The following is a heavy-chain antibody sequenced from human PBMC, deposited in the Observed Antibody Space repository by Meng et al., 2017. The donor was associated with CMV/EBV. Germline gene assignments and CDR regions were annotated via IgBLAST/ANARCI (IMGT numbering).Heavy chain of an antibody. Sequence: GESLKISCAASGFTFSNAWMSWVRQAPGKGLEWVGRIKSKTDGGTTDYAAPVKGRFTISRDDSKNTLYLQMNSLKTEDTAVYYCTTAAYYDFWSGYYLNYFDYWGQGTLVTVS. V-gene: IGHV3-15*01. CDR3: TTAAYYDFWSGYYLNYFDY. CDR2: IKSKTDGGTT. D-gene: IGHD3-3*01. J-gene: IGHJ4*02. CDR1: GFTFSNAW.